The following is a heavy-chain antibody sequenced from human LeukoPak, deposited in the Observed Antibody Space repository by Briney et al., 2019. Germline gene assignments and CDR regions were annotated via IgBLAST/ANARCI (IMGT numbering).Heavy chain of an antibody. CDR1: GFTFSSYD. J-gene: IGHJ4*02. D-gene: IGHD3-10*01. CDR3: AEERNYYGSGSSTDFDF. Sequence: PGRSLRLSCAASGFTFSSYDMHWVRQAPGKGLEWVAVISYDGTNKYYADDSVKGRFTISRDNSRDTLYLQMNSLSAEDTAVYYCAEERNYYGSGSSTDFDFWGQGTLVTVSS. CDR2: ISYDGTNK. V-gene: IGHV3-30*18.